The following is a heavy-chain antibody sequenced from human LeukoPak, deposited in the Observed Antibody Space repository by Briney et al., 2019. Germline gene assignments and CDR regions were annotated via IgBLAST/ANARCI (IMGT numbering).Heavy chain of an antibody. Sequence: SETLSLTCAVYGGSFSGYYWSWIRQPPGKGLEWIGEINHSGSTNYNPSLKSRVTISVDTSKNQFPLKLTSVTAADTAVYYCSRGGIRGGVDNWFDPWGQGILVTVSS. J-gene: IGHJ5*02. CDR2: INHSGST. CDR3: SRGGIRGGVDNWFDP. D-gene: IGHD3-10*01. V-gene: IGHV4-34*01. CDR1: GGSFSGYY.